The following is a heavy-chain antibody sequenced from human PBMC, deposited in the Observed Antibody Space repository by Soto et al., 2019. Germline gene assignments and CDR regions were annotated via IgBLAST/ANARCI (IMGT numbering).Heavy chain of an antibody. J-gene: IGHJ6*02. CDR3: ARTTYPRFLDMDV. CDR1: GLTFSRSA. D-gene: IGHD3-3*01. Sequence: LRLSCAASGLTFSRSAMHWVRQAPGKGLEWVAFISDDGSSKYYADSVKGRFTISKDNSKNTLNLQMNSQRAEDTAVYYCARTTYPRFLDMDVWGQGTTVTVSS. V-gene: IGHV3-30*03. CDR2: ISDDGSSK.